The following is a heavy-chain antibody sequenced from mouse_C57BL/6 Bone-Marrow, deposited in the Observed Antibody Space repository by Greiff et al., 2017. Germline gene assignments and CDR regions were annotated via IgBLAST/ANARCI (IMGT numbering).Heavy chain of an antibody. J-gene: IGHJ2*01. V-gene: IGHV8-8*01. CDR1: GFSLSTFGMG. CDR2: IWWDDDK. CDR3: ARGTYYYDSSRFDY. Sequence: QVTLKVSGPGILQPSQTLSLTCSFSGFSLSTFGMGVGWIRQPSGKGLEWLAHIWWDDDKYYKPTLKSRLTISKDTSKNQVFLKIANVDTADTATYYCARGTYYYDSSRFDYWGQGTTLTVSS. D-gene: IGHD1-1*01.